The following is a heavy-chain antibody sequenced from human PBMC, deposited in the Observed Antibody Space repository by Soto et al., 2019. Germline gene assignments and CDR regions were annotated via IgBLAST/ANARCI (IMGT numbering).Heavy chain of an antibody. D-gene: IGHD6-13*01. Sequence: QVTVKESGPVLVKPTETLTLTCTVSGFSLSNAGLGVSWIRQPPGKALEWLAHIFSNDEKSYSRSLKSRLNISKDTSKSQVVLTMTNMDPVDTATYYCASAYSTSWYWFDPWGQGTLVTVSS. V-gene: IGHV2-26*01. CDR2: IFSNDEK. CDR1: GFSLSNAGLG. CDR3: ASAYSTSWYWFDP. J-gene: IGHJ5*02.